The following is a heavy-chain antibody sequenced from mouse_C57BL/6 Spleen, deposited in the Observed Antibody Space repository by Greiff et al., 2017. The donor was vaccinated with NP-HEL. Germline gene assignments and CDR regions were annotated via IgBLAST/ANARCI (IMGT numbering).Heavy chain of an antibody. CDR3: ARGGYDYGFDY. CDR1: GYTFTDYY. J-gene: IGHJ2*01. CDR2: INPYNGGT. D-gene: IGHD2-4*01. Sequence: EVQLQQSGPVLVKPGASVKMSCKASGYTFTDYYMNWVKQSHGKSLEWIGVINPYNGGTSYNQKFKGKATLTVDKSSSTAYMELNSLTSEDSAVYYCARGGYDYGFDYWGQGTTLTVSS. V-gene: IGHV1-19*01.